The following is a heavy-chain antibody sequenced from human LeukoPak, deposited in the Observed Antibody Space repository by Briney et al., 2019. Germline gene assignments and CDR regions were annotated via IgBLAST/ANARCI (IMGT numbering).Heavy chain of an antibody. CDR1: GYTFTSYA. D-gene: IGHD4-23*01. CDR3: ARVARHDYGGKRPPDY. J-gene: IGHJ4*02. V-gene: IGHV1-3*01. Sequence: ASVKVSRKASGYTFTSYAMHWVRQAPGQRLEWMGWINAGNGNTKYSQKFQGRVTITRDTSASTAYMELRSLRSDDTAVYYCARVARHDYGGKRPPDYWGQGTLVTVSS. CDR2: INAGNGNT.